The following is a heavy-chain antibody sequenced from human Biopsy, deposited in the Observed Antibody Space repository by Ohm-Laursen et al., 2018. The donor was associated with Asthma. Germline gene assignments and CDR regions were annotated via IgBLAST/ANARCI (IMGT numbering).Heavy chain of an antibody. CDR3: ARGREGSGSYFTSHWFDP. CDR1: GFRISSYG. J-gene: IGHJ5*02. Sequence: SLRLSCAAAGFRISSYGMHWVRQAPGKGLGWVALIWYDGSKKYYSESVKGRFTIARDNSKNTLYLQMNSLRVEDTAVYYCARGREGSGSYFTSHWFDPWGQGTLVTVSS. D-gene: IGHD3-10*01. V-gene: IGHV3-33*01. CDR2: IWYDGSKK.